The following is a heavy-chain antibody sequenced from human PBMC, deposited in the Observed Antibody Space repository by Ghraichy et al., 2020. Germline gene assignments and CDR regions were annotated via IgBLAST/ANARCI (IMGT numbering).Heavy chain of an antibody. CDR1: GGSISSSSYY. V-gene: IGHV4-39*07. D-gene: IGHD3-10*01. Sequence: SQTLSLTCAVSGGSISSSSYYWGWIRQPPGKGLEWIGSIYYSGSTYYNPSLKSRVTISVDTSKNQFSLKLSSVTAADTAVYYCAGIPAGWFGELLGFDYWGQGTLVTVSS. CDR3: AGIPAGWFGELLGFDY. J-gene: IGHJ4*02. CDR2: IYYSGST.